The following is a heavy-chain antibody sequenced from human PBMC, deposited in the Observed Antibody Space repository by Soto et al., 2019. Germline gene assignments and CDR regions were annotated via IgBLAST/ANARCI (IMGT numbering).Heavy chain of an antibody. CDR1: GGSISSYY. J-gene: IGHJ5*02. V-gene: IGHV4-59*01. D-gene: IGHD5-12*01. CDR3: ARNNGYDWDNRWFDP. Sequence: SETLSLTCTVSGGSISSYYWSWIRQPPGKGLEWIGYIYYSGSTNYNPSLKSRVTISVDTSRNQFSLKLSSVTAADTAVYYCARNNGYDWDNRWFDPWGQGTLVTVSS. CDR2: IYYSGST.